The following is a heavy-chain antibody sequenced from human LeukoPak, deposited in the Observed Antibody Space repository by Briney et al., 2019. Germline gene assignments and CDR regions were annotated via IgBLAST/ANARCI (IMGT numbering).Heavy chain of an antibody. J-gene: IGHJ5*02. Sequence: GESLKISCKGSGYSFTSYWIGWVRQMPGKGLEWMGIIYPGDSDTRYSPPFQGQVTISADKSISTAYLQWSSLKASDTAMYYCARRQILGYCSSTSCYGNWFDPWGQGTLVTVSS. CDR1: GYSFTSYW. CDR3: ARRQILGYCSSTSCYGNWFDP. V-gene: IGHV5-51*01. CDR2: IYPGDSDT. D-gene: IGHD2-2*01.